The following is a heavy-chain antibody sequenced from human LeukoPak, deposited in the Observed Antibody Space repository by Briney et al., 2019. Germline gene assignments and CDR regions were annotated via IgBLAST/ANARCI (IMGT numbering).Heavy chain of an antibody. D-gene: IGHD6-13*01. V-gene: IGHV1-46*01. J-gene: IGHJ5*02. Sequence: ASVKVSCKASGYTFTSYYLHWVRQAPGQGLEWMGIINPSGGSTSYAQKFQGRVTMTRDTSTSTVYMELSSLRSEDTAVYYCARDGYSSSWQFNWFDPWGQGTLVTVSS. CDR3: ARDGYSSSWQFNWFDP. CDR1: GYTFTSYY. CDR2: INPSGGST.